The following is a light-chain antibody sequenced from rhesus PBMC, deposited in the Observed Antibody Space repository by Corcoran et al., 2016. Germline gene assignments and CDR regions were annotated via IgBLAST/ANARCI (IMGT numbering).Light chain of an antibody. J-gene: IGKJ1*01. CDR3: QQYRRSPPT. CDR2: KAS. CDR1: QSISSW. V-gene: IGKV1-22*01. Sequence: DIQMTQSPSSLSASVGDTVTITCRSSQSISSWLGWSQQQPGKAPKFLIDKASSLQSGVPARFRGCGSGTDFTLTLGSLQSEDFATYCCQQYRRSPPTFGQGTKVE.